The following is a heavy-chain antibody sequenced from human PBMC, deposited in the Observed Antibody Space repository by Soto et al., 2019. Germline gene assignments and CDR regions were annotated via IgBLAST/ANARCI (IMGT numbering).Heavy chain of an antibody. Sequence: SVKVSCKASGGTFSSYAISWVRQAPGQGLEWMGGIIPIFGTANYAQKFQGRVTITADESTSTAYMELNSLRAEDTAVYYCARDGGFYYYYGMDVWGQGTTVTVSS. CDR3: ARDGGFYYYYGMDV. D-gene: IGHD3-3*01. CDR1: GGTFSSYA. V-gene: IGHV1-69*13. J-gene: IGHJ6*02. CDR2: IIPIFGTA.